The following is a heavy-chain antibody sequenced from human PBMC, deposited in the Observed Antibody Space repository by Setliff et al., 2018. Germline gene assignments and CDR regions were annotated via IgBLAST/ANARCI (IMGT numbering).Heavy chain of an antibody. CDR1: GGSISSYY. CDR2: IYTSGST. Sequence: SETLSLTCTVSGGSISSYYWSWIRQPAGKGLEWIGRIYTSGSTNYNPSLKSRVTMSVDTSKNQFSLKLSSVTAADTAVYYCARDRKDYYDSSGYYYALAVDIWGQGTMVTVSS. J-gene: IGHJ3*02. V-gene: IGHV4-4*07. CDR3: ARDRKDYYDSSGYYYALAVDI. D-gene: IGHD3-22*01.